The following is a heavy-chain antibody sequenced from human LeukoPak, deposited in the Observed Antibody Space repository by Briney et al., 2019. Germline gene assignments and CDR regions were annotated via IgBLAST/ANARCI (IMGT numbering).Heavy chain of an antibody. CDR1: GGSISSYY. D-gene: IGHD4-23*01. V-gene: IGHV4-59*01. CDR2: IYYSGST. J-gene: IGHJ3*02. CDR3: ARDSHPDYGGTISLDAFDI. Sequence: SETLSLTCTVSGGSISSYYWSWIRQPPGKGLGWIGYIYYSGSTNYNPSLKSRVTISVDTSKNQFSLKLSSVTAADTAVYYCARDSHPDYGGTISLDAFDIWGQGTMVTVSS.